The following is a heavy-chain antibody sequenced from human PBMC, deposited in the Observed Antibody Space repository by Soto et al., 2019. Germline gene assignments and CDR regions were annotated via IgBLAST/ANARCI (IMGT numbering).Heavy chain of an antibody. Sequence: GGSLRLSCAASGFTFSSYWMSWVRQAPGKGLEWVVNIKQDGSEKYYVDSVKGRFTISRDNAKNSLYLQMNSLRAEDTAVYYCARARGDYYDSSGYPLYGGQGTLVTVSS. CDR2: IKQDGSEK. V-gene: IGHV3-7*04. J-gene: IGHJ4*02. CDR1: GFTFSSYW. D-gene: IGHD3-22*01. CDR3: ARARGDYYDSSGYPLY.